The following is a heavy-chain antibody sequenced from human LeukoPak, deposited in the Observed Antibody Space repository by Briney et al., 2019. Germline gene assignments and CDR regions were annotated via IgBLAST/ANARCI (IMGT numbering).Heavy chain of an antibody. CDR1: GGSISSSSYY. J-gene: IGHJ4*02. Sequence: SETLSLTCTVSGGSISSSSYYWSWICQSPGKGLECIGSIYYSGSTYYNPSLKSRVTISVDTSKNQFSLKLSSVTAADTAVYYCARQRCSGGSCLFSDYFDYWGQGALVTVSS. CDR2: IYYSGST. V-gene: IGHV4-39*01. CDR3: ARQRCSGGSCLFSDYFDY. D-gene: IGHD2-15*01.